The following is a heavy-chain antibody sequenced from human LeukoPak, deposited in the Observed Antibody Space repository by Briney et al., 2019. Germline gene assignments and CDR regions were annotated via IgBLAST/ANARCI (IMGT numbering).Heavy chain of an antibody. V-gene: IGHV4-38-2*01. J-gene: IGHJ4*02. CDR2: IYHSGST. Sequence: PSETLSLTCAVSGYSISSGYYWGWIRQPPGKGLEWIGSIYHSGSTYYNPSLKSRVTISVDTSKNQFSLKLSSVTAADTAVYYCARLPYDGGGYWGQGTLVTVSS. CDR3: ARLPYDGGGY. CDR1: GYSISSGYY. D-gene: IGHD3-3*01.